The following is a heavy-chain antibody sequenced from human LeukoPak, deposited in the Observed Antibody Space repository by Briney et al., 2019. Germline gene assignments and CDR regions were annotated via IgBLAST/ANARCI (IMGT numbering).Heavy chain of an antibody. V-gene: IGHV3-30*18. CDR3: AKESTSAFDY. D-gene: IGHD2-2*01. CDR2: ISYDGSNK. CDR1: GFTFSSYG. Sequence: GRSLRLSCAASGFTFSSYGMHWVRQAPGKGLEWVAVISYDGSNKYYADSVKRRFTISRDNSKNTLYLQMNSLRAEDTAVYYCAKESTSAFDYWGQGTLVTVSS. J-gene: IGHJ4*02.